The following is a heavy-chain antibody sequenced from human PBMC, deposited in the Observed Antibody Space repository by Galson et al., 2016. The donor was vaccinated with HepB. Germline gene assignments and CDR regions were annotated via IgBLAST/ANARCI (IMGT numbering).Heavy chain of an antibody. V-gene: IGHV1-2*04. CDR3: ARVSSTGYGNYYSEH. D-gene: IGHD5-18*01. CDR2: IDPNSGAT. J-gene: IGHJ4*02. CDR1: GFTFTSYG. Sequence: SVKVSRKASGFTFTSYGFSWVRQAPGQGLEWMGWIDPNSGATNYAQNFQGFVTMTSDTSISTAYMELSSVKFDDTAVFYCARVSSTGYGNYYSEHWGQGTLLTVSS.